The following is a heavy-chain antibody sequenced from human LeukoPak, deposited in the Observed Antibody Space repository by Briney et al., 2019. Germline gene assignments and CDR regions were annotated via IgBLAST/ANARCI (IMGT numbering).Heavy chain of an antibody. D-gene: IGHD3-22*01. CDR2: ISSSGSTI. CDR1: GFTFSDYY. J-gene: IGHJ3*02. CDR3: ARAGSSGYYADAFDI. V-gene: IGHV3-11*01. Sequence: GGSLRLSCAASGFTFSDYYMSWLRQAPGKGLEWVSYISSSGSTIYYADSVKGRFTISRDNAKNSLYLQMNSLRAEDTAVYYCARAGSSGYYADAFDIWGQGTMVTVSS.